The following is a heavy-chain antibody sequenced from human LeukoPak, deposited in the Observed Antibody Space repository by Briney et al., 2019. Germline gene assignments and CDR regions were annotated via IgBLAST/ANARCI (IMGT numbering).Heavy chain of an antibody. J-gene: IGHJ1*01. CDR2: IKQDGSEK. Sequence: SGGSLRLSCAASGFTFSSYWMSWVRQAPGKGLEWVANIKQDGSEKYYVDSVKGRFTISRDNAKNSLYLQMNSLRAEDTAVYYCAKDAPAAVAEYFQHWGQGTLVTVSS. V-gene: IGHV3-7*03. D-gene: IGHD2-2*01. CDR3: AKDAPAAVAEYFQH. CDR1: GFTFSSYW.